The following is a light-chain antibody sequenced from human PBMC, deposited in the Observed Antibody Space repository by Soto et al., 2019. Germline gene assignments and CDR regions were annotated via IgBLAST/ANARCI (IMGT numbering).Light chain of an antibody. V-gene: IGKV3-20*01. CDR2: GAS. J-gene: IGKJ1*01. CDR3: QQYGSSPWT. Sequence: EIVLTQSPGTLSLSPGERATLSCRASQSVSSSYLAWYQQKPGQAPRPLIYGASSRATGIPDRFSDSGSGTDFTLTISRLEPEDFAVYYCQQYGSSPWTFGQGTKVEIK. CDR1: QSVSSSY.